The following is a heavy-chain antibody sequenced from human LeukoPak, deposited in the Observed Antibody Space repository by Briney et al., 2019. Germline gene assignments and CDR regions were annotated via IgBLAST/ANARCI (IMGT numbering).Heavy chain of an antibody. CDR1: GFTFSSYW. Sequence: PGGSLRLSCAASGFTFSSYWMSWVRQAPGKGLEWVAHINEDGGEKCYVDSVKGRFTISRDNGKNSVYLQMNSLRAEDTAVYYCARDPTTYWGWDYWGQGTLVTVLS. D-gene: IGHD7-27*01. CDR3: ARDPTTYWGWDY. J-gene: IGHJ4*02. V-gene: IGHV3-7*04. CDR2: INEDGGEK.